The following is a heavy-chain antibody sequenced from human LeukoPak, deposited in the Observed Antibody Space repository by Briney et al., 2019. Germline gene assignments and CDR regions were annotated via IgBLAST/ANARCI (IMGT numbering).Heavy chain of an antibody. V-gene: IGHV4-4*07. Sequence: SETLSLTCTVSGGSISSYYWSWIRQPAGKGLEWIGRIYTSGSTNYNPSLKSRVTMSVDTSKNQFSLKLSSVTAADTAVYYCARGLVGSSSWYLEGFDYWGQGTLVTVSS. CDR2: IYTSGST. CDR3: ARGLVGSSSWYLEGFDY. J-gene: IGHJ4*02. CDR1: GGSISSYY. D-gene: IGHD6-13*01.